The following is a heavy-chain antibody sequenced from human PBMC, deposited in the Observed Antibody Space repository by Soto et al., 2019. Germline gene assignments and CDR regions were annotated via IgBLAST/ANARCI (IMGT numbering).Heavy chain of an antibody. CDR3: VRATLSWGHYYFRGLDV. V-gene: IGHV1-69*13. J-gene: IGHJ6*02. CDR1: GGTFSSYA. CDR2: IIPIFGTA. D-gene: IGHD3-22*01. Sequence: SVKVSCKASGGTFSSYAISWVRQAPGQGLEWMGGIIPIFGTANYAQKFQGRVTITADESTSTAYMELSSLRSEDTAVYFCVRATLSWGHYYFRGLDVWGQGTTVTVSS.